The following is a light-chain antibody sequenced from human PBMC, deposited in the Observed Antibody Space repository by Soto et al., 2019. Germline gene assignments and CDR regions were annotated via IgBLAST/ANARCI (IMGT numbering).Light chain of an antibody. CDR2: GAS. J-gene: IGKJ1*01. V-gene: IGKV3-15*01. CDR1: QSVSSN. CDR3: QQYNNWPRGT. Sequence: EIVMTQSPATLSVSPGERATLSCRASQSVSSNLAWYQQKPGQAPRLLIYGASTRATGIPARFSGSGSGTAFTLPISSLQAEDFVVYYCQQYNNWPRGTFGQGTKVEIK.